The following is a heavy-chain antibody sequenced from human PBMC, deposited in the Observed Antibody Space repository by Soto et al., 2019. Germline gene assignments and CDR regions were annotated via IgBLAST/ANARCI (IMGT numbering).Heavy chain of an antibody. CDR3: ARDHSGVVPAAPLCFCMEL. V-gene: IGHV3-66*01. CDR1: GFTVSSNY. Sequence: EVPLVESGGGLAQPGGSLRLSCAASGFTVSSNYMSWVRQAPGKGLEWVSVIYSGGSTYYADSVRGRFAISRDNSKNTPYLQGICLIPEDPAVYYCARDHSGVVPAAPLCFCMELLGQGTPGTV. D-gene: IGHD2-2*01. J-gene: IGHJ6*02. CDR2: IYSGGST.